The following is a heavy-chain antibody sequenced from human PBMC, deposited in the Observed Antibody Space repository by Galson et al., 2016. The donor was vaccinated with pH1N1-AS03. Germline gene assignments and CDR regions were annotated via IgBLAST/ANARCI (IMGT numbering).Heavy chain of an antibody. J-gene: IGHJ6*02. CDR1: GFPFSGYW. V-gene: IGHV3-7*03. Sequence: SLRLSCAASGFPFSGYWMTWVRQAAGKGLEWVASTKQDGSDKHYVDSVKGRFTISKDNAKNSLYLQMNSLRPEDTAVYYCAKAVAGSLNLYYYYGADVWGQGTTVTVSS. CDR2: TKQDGSDK. CDR3: AKAVAGSLNLYYYYGADV. D-gene: IGHD6-19*01.